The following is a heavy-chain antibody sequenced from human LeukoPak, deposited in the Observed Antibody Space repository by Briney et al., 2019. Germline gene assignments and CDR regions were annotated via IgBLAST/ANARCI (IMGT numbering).Heavy chain of an antibody. CDR1: GYSFTSYR. D-gene: IGHD1-26*01. V-gene: IGHV5-51*01. CDR2: IYPHDSDT. J-gene: IGHJ4*02. Sequence: GESLKISCQGSGYSFTSYRIGWVRQMPGKGLEWMGIIYPHDSDTRYSPSFQGQVTFSADRSISTAYLQWSSLKASDTAMYYCARSDGGSSNFDYWGQGTLVTVSS. CDR3: ARSDGGSSNFDY.